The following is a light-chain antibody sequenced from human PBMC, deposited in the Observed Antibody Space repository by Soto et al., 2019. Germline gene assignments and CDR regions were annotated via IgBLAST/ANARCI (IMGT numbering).Light chain of an antibody. CDR3: LQYRSYWT. V-gene: IGKV1-5*03. J-gene: IGKJ1*01. Sequence: DIQMTQSPSTLSASVGDRVSITCRASQSISRQLAWYQQKPGKAPNLLIYQASNLETGVPSRFTGSGSGTEFTLTISSLQPDDLSTCYCLQYRSYWTFGQGTKVEVK. CDR1: QSISRQ. CDR2: QAS.